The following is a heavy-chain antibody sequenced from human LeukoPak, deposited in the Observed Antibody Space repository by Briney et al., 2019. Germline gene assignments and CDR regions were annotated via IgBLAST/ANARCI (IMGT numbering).Heavy chain of an antibody. D-gene: IGHD3-22*01. CDR1: GIPLSNYG. CDR2: ISDIGGTT. J-gene: IGHJ4*02. Sequence: GSLRPSCAVPGIPLSNYGMGWVPQAPGKGLEWVASISDIGGTTNYADSLKGRFTISRDNPKNTLYLQMNSLGAEDTALYFCAKRGVVIRVILVAFHKEAYYFDSWGQGALVTVSS. CDR3: AKRGVVIRVILVAFHKEAYYFDS. V-gene: IGHV3-23*01.